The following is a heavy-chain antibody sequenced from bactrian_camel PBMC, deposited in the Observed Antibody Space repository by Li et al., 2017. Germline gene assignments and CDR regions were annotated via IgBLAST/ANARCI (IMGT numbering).Heavy chain of an antibody. Sequence: QLVESGGDLVQPGGSLRVSCAAPGQITKPYCMGWFRQAPGKEREGVAALFTAGGTPYYTDSVKGRFTISRDNAKNTVYLLMNSLRPEDTAVYYCVKPNPDARGGFDHRGQGTQVTVS. CDR1: GQITKPYC. CDR2: LFTAGGTP. V-gene: IGHV3S28*01. D-gene: IGHD1*01. CDR3: VKPNPDARGGFDH. J-gene: IGHJ4*01.